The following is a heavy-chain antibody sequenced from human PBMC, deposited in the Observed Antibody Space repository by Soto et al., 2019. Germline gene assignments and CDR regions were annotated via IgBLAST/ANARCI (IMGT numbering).Heavy chain of an antibody. Sequence: GESLKISCKGSGYSFVSQWIGWVRQMPGKGLEWMGVIYPGDSHTKYSPSFQGQVTISADKFISTAYLQWSSLKASDTAIYYCASRKLTSAAFDFWGQGTMVTVSS. CDR3: ASRKLTSAAFDF. V-gene: IGHV5-51*01. CDR1: GYSFVSQW. J-gene: IGHJ3*01. D-gene: IGHD3-3*01. CDR2: IYPGDSHT.